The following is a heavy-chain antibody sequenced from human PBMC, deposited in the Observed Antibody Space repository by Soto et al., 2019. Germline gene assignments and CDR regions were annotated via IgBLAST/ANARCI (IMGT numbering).Heavy chain of an antibody. Sequence: QITLKESGPTVVRPTETLTLTCTFSGFPFTSWGVGVAWIRQPPGKALEFLALIFWDDDTRYSPSLGSRFTITKDTSKKQVVLTMTNVDPVDTATYYCAHSRSRNYHDLFDYWGQGILVTVSS. J-gene: IGHJ4*02. V-gene: IGHV2-5*02. CDR2: IFWDDDT. CDR1: GFPFTSWGVG. D-gene: IGHD1-1*01. CDR3: AHSRSRNYHDLFDY.